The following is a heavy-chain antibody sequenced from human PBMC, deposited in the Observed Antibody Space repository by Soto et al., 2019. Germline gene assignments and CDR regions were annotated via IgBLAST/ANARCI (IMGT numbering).Heavy chain of an antibody. CDR2: ISGSGGST. J-gene: IGHJ6*03. CDR1: GFTFSGYA. D-gene: IGHD1-1*01. Sequence: EVQLLESGGGLVQPGGSLRLSCAASGFTFSGYAMSWVRQAPGKGLEWVSAISGSGGSTNYSDSVKGRSTVSRDNSKNTKSLQMNSLRAEDTAVYYCAKGNRNNWNDLYYYYYYMDVWGKGTTVTVSS. CDR3: AKGNRNNWNDLYYYYYYMDV. V-gene: IGHV3-23*01.